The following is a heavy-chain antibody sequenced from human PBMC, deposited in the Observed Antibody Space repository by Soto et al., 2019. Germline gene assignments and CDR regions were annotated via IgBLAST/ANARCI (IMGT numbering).Heavy chain of an antibody. CDR1: DGSGSSGSYY. CDR3: AGYHDYGDYYFHD. CDR2: IYYSGST. Sequence: PWETLSLTCTVSDGSGSSGSYYWSWIRQPPGKGLEWIGYIYYSGSTNYNPSLKSRVTISVDTSKNQFSLKLSSVTAADTAVYYCAGYHDYGDYYFHDWCQGTLVTVS. V-gene: IGHV4-61*01. J-gene: IGHJ4*02. D-gene: IGHD4-17*01.